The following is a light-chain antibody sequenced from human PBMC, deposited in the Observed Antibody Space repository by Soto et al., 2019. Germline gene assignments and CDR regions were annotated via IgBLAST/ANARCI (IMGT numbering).Light chain of an antibody. Sequence: MTQSPLSLPVTPGEPASISCRSSQCLVHSDGIAYFSWFQQRPGRSPRRLIYKVSNRDSGVPARFSGSGSGTDFALKISRVEAEDVGVYYCMQGTHWPITFGQGTRLEIK. CDR2: KVS. J-gene: IGKJ5*01. CDR3: MQGTHWPIT. V-gene: IGKV2-30*02. CDR1: QCLVHSDGIAY.